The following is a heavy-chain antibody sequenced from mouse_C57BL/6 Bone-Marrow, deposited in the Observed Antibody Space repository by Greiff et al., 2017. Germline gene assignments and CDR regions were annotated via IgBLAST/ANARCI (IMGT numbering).Heavy chain of an antibody. CDR2: IDPEDGET. D-gene: IGHD1-1*01. CDR1: GFNIKDYY. V-gene: IGHV14-2*01. CDR3: ARGYGSSPFAY. Sequence: EVQLQQSGAELVKPGASVKLSCTASGFNIKDYYMHWVKQRTEQGLEWIGRIDPEDGETKYAPKFPGKATITADTSSNTAYLQLSSLASEDTAVYYCARGYGSSPFAYGGQGTLVTVSA. J-gene: IGHJ3*01.